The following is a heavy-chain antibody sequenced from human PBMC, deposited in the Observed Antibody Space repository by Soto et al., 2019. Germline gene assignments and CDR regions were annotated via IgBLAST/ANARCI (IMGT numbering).Heavy chain of an antibody. CDR1: GGSISSYY. CDR2: IYYSGST. D-gene: IGHD6-13*01. V-gene: IGHV4-59*01. CDR3: ARGTIAAAYWFDP. J-gene: IGHJ5*02. Sequence: PSETLSLTCTVSGGSISSYYWSWIRQPPGKGLEWIGYIYYSGSTNYNPSLKSRVTISVDTSKNQFSLKLSSVTAADTAVYYCARGTIAAAYWFDPWGQGTLVTVSS.